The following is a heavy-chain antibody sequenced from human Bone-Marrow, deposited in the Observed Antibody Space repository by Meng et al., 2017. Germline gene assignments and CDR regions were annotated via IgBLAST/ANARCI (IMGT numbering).Heavy chain of an antibody. D-gene: IGHD2-15*01. CDR2: ISAYTDSA. CDR1: GYSFSIYG. J-gene: IGHJ3*02. Sequence: ASVKVSCKASGYSFSIYGISWVRQAPGQGLEWMGWISAYTDSAKYAQNLQGRVTMTTDTSTNTIYMEVKSLRSDDTAVYYCARDFMCSGGSCLDVFDIWGQGKRVTVSS. CDR3: ARDFMCSGGSCLDVFDI. V-gene: IGHV1-18*01.